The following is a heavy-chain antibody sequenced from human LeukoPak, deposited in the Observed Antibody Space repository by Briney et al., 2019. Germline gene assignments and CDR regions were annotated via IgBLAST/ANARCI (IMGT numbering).Heavy chain of an antibody. Sequence: GGSLRLSCAASGFTFSSYAMHWVGQAPGKGREWGAVISYDGSNKYYADSMKGRFTISRDNSKNTLYLQMSSLRAEDTAVYHYAKGWWFGDLIDYFYYMDVWGKGTTVTVSS. CDR3: AKGWWFGDLIDYFYYMDV. CDR2: ISYDGSNK. CDR1: GFTFSSYA. V-gene: IGHV3-30*04. J-gene: IGHJ6*03. D-gene: IGHD3-10*01.